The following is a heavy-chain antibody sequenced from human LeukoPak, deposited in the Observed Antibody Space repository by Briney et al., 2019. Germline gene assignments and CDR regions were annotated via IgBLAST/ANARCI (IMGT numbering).Heavy chain of an antibody. CDR2: IIPIFGTA. D-gene: IGHD3-22*01. Sequence: SVKVSCKASGYTFTSYGISWVRQAPGQGLEWMGGIIPIFGTANYAQKFQGRVTITADKSTSTAYMELSSLRSEDTAVYYCARVPKALLGHYDSSGIGAFDIWGQGTMVTVSS. J-gene: IGHJ3*02. CDR3: ARVPKALLGHYDSSGIGAFDI. V-gene: IGHV1-69*06. CDR1: GYTFTSYG.